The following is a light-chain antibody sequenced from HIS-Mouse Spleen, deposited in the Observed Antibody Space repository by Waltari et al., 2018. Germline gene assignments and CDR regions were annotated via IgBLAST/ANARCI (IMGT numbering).Light chain of an antibody. V-gene: IGLV2-23*03. CDR1: SHDVGSYNL. Sequence: QSALTQPASVSGSPGQSITISSTGTSHDVGSYNLVSWYQQHPGKAPKLMIYEGSKRPSGVSNRFSGSKSGNTASLTISGLQAEDEADYYCCSYAGSSTFVFGGGTKLTVL. CDR3: CSYAGSSTFV. J-gene: IGLJ3*02. CDR2: EGS.